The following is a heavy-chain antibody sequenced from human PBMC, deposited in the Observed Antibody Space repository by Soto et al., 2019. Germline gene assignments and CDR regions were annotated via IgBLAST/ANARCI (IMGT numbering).Heavy chain of an antibody. CDR3: AKDRTQYGGYVDAVDI. CDR2: LSGSGGST. CDR1: GFLFSSYA. Sequence: GGSLRLSCAAPGFLFSSYAMSWVRQAPGKGLEWVSSLSGSGGSTYYADSVKGRFTISRDNSKDTVHLQMNSLRAEDTALYYCAKDRTQYGGYVDAVDIWGQGTLVTVSS. V-gene: IGHV3-23*01. D-gene: IGHD5-12*01. J-gene: IGHJ3*02.